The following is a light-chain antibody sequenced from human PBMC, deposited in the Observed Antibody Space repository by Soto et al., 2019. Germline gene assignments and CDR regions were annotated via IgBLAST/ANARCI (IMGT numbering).Light chain of an antibody. J-gene: IGKJ4*01. CDR3: QQYNNWRT. V-gene: IGKV3-15*01. Sequence: EIVMTQSPATLSVSPWERATLSCRASQSVSSNLAWYQQKPGQAPRLLIYGASTRATGIPARFSGSGSGTEFTLTISSLQSEDFAVYYCQQYNNWRTFGGGTKVDIK. CDR1: QSVSSN. CDR2: GAS.